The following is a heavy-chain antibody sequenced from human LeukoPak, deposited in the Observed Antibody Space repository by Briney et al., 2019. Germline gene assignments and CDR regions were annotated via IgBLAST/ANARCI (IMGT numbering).Heavy chain of an antibody. CDR1: GGSISSSGYY. Sequence: KPSETLSLTCTVSGGSISSSGYYWGWIRQPPGKGLEWIGSVYYSGSSFYSPSLKSRVTISVDMSKNQFSLRLNSVTAADTAVYYCASGGIVYDPIDYWGQGTLVTVSS. V-gene: IGHV4-39*07. D-gene: IGHD3-16*01. J-gene: IGHJ4*02. CDR3: ASGGIVYDPIDY. CDR2: VYYSGSS.